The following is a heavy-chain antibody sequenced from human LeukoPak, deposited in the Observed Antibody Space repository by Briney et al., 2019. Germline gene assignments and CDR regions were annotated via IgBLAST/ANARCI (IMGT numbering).Heavy chain of an antibody. CDR2: ISSSSSTI. D-gene: IGHD3-16*01. Sequence: GGSLRLSCAASGFIFSSYSMNWVRQAPGKGLEWVSYISSSSSTIYYADSVKGRFTISRDNAKNSLYLQMNSLRAEDTALYYCARDVDYVWGSRNDYWGQGTLVTVSS. CDR1: GFIFSSYS. J-gene: IGHJ4*02. V-gene: IGHV3-48*04. CDR3: ARDVDYVWGSRNDY.